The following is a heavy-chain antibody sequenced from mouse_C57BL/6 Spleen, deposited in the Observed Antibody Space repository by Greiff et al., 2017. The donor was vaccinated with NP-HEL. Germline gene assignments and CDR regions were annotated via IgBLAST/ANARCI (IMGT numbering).Heavy chain of an antibody. CDR2: IHPNSGST. CDR1: GYTFTSYW. D-gene: IGHD1-1*01. J-gene: IGHJ4*01. CDR3: ARLQRGYAMDY. V-gene: IGHV1-64*01. Sequence: QVQLQQPGAELVKPGASVKLSCKASGYTFTSYWMHWVKQRPGQGLEWIGMIHPNSGSTNYNEKFKSKATLTVDKSSSTAYMQLSSLTSEDSAVYYGARLQRGYAMDYWGQGTSVTVSS.